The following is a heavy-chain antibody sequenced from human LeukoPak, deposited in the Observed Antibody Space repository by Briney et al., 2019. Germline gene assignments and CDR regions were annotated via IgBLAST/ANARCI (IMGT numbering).Heavy chain of an antibody. V-gene: IGHV3-48*02. CDR2: INHNGEMI. Sequence: GGSLRLSCAASGFTFSNYVMSWVRQAPGKGLEWVSYINHNGEMIFYPDFVKGRFTISRDNARNSLYLQMNSLRDEDTAVYYCARDNDWAFHYWGQGTLVTVSS. CDR3: ARDNDWAFHY. D-gene: IGHD3-9*01. CDR1: GFTFSNYV. J-gene: IGHJ4*02.